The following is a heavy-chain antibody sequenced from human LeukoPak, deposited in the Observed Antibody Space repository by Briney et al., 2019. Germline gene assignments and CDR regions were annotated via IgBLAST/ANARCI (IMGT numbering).Heavy chain of an antibody. CDR3: AKDPGDSSWYFVL. D-gene: IGHD6-13*01. Sequence: PGGSLRLSCAASGFTFSSYAMSWVRQAPGKGLEWVSTISASGSHTHHADSVKGRFAISRDNARNTLCLQMSSLRADDTAVYYCAKDPGDSSWYFVLWGQGTLVTVSS. CDR2: ISASGSHT. V-gene: IGHV3-23*01. CDR1: GFTFSSYA. J-gene: IGHJ4*02.